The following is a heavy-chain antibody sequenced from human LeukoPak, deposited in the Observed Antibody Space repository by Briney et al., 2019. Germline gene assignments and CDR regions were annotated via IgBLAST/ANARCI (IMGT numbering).Heavy chain of an antibody. Sequence: ASVKVSCKASGYTFVDYDINRVRQATGQGLEWMGWMNPNSGNTGYAQKFQGRVTIIRNTSISTAYMELSSLRSEDTAVYYCARDNSGDDYYYYYMDVWGKGTTVTVSS. CDR2: MNPNSGNT. J-gene: IGHJ6*03. CDR1: GYTFVDYD. D-gene: IGHD7-27*01. V-gene: IGHV1-8*03. CDR3: ARDNSGDDYYYYYMDV.